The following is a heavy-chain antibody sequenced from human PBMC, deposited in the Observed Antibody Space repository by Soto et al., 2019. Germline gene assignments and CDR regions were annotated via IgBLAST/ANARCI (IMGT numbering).Heavy chain of an antibody. CDR1: GFTFSSYA. D-gene: IGHD6-25*01. CDR2: ISGSGATT. J-gene: IGHJ4*02. CDR3: AKFFAETGGSSGWPWSFHY. Sequence: EVQLLESGGGLVQPGRSLRVSCAASGFTFSSYAMSWVRQAPGKGLEWVSAISGSGATTYYADSVKGRFTISRENSESTLSLQMNSLRVEDTAIYYCAKFFAETGGSSGWPWSFHYWGQGTLVTVSS. V-gene: IGHV3-23*01.